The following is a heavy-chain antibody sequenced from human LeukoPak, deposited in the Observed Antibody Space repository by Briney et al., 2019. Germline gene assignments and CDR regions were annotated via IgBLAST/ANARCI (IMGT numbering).Heavy chain of an antibody. CDR2: IRSKAYGGTT. CDR3: TRVLNGDYGTFDY. Sequence: GGSLRLSCTASGFTFGDYAMSWVRQAPGKGLEWVGFIRSKAYGGTTEYAASVKGRFTISRDDSKSIAYLQMNSLKTEDTAMYYCTRVLNGDYGTFDYWGQGTLVTVSS. D-gene: IGHD4-17*01. J-gene: IGHJ4*02. CDR1: GFTFGDYA. V-gene: IGHV3-49*04.